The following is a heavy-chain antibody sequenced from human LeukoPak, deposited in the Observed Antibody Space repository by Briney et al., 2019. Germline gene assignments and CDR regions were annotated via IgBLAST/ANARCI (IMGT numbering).Heavy chain of an antibody. CDR1: GYTFTGYY. V-gene: IGHV1-2*02. Sequence: ASVKVSCKASGYTFTGYYMHWVRQAPGQGLEWMGWINPNSGSTNYAQKFQGRVTMTRATSISTTYTELSSLRSDDTAVYYCARGATYQLLYDFDYWGQGTLVTVSS. CDR3: ARGATYQLLYDFDY. CDR2: INPNSGST. J-gene: IGHJ4*02. D-gene: IGHD2-2*02.